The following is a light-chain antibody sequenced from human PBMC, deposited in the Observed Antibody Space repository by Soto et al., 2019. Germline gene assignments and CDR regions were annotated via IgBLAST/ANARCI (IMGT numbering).Light chain of an antibody. CDR3: QQYNSYPET. Sequence: DIQMTQSPSTLSASVGDRVTITCRASQSISSWLAWYQQKPGKAPKLLIYDASSLESGVPSRFSGSGSGPEFTLTISSLQPDDFATYYCQQYNSYPETLGQGTKVDIK. CDR1: QSISSW. J-gene: IGKJ1*01. CDR2: DAS. V-gene: IGKV1-5*01.